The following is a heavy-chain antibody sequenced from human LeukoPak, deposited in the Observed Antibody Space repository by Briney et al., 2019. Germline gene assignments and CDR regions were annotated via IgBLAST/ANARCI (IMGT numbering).Heavy chain of an antibody. V-gene: IGHV4-34*01. CDR1: GGSFSGHY. D-gene: IGHD3-22*01. CDR3: ARGRDYYDSSGYLGY. Sequence: SGTLSLTCAVYGGSFSGHYWSWIRQPPGKGLEWIGEINDSGSTEGNPSLKSRLTISVDTSKNQFSLKLSSVTAADTAVYYCARGRDYYDSSGYLGYWGQGTLVTVSS. J-gene: IGHJ4*02. CDR2: INDSGST.